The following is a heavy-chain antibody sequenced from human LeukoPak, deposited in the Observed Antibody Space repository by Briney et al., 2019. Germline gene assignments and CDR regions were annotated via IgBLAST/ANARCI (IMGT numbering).Heavy chain of an antibody. Sequence: PGGSLRLSCAASGFTFDDYTMHWVRQAPGKGLEWVSLISWDGGSTYYADSVKGRFTISRDNAKNSLYLQMNSLRAEDTAVYYCARDGAAELTGDESVDYWGQGTLVTVSS. CDR1: GFTFDDYT. CDR3: ARDGAAELTGDESVDY. CDR2: ISWDGGST. D-gene: IGHD1-26*01. J-gene: IGHJ4*02. V-gene: IGHV3-43*01.